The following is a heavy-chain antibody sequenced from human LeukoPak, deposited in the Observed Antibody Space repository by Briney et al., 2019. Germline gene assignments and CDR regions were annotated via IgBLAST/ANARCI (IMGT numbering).Heavy chain of an antibody. CDR2: ISSSSSYT. V-gene: IGHV3-21*01. J-gene: IGHJ6*04. CDR1: GFTFSSYE. D-gene: IGHD3-16*02. CDR3: ARDWSHRILDV. Sequence: GGSLRLSCAASGFTFSSYEMNWVRQAPGKGLEWVSSISSSSSYTFYADSVKGRFTISRDNAQNSLYLQMNSLRAEDTAVYYCARDWSHRILDVWGKGTTVTVSS.